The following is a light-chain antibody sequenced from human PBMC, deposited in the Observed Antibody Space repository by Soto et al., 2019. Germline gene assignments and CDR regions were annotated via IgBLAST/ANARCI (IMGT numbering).Light chain of an antibody. CDR3: QQYSSYWT. CDR2: KAS. CDR1: QSISTW. V-gene: IGKV1-5*03. Sequence: DIQMTQSPSTLPASVGDRVTITCRASQSISTWLAWYQQKPGKAPNLLIYKASYLASGVPSRFSGGGSGTEFTLTISSLQPDDFATYYCQQYSSYWTF. J-gene: IGKJ1*01.